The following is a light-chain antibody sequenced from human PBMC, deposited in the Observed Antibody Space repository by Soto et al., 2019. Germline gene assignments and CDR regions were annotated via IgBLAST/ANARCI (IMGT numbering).Light chain of an antibody. CDR1: DSDIGAYNY. Sequence: QSALTQPASISGSPGQTITISCTGSDSDIGAYNYVSWYQHHPGKAPKLIIFELNNQPSGVSHRFSGSKSANTASLTISGLQADDEADYYCASYTTSHTRVFGGGTKVTVL. CDR3: ASYTTSHTRV. J-gene: IGLJ3*02. CDR2: ELN. V-gene: IGLV2-14*01.